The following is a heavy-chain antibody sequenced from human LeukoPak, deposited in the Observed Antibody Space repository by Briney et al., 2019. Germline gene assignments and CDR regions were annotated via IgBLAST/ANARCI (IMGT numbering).Heavy chain of an antibody. J-gene: IGHJ4*02. CDR3: TAYYDFWSGYFYY. CDR2: IKSKTDGGTT. D-gene: IGHD3-3*01. CDR1: GLTFNNAW. V-gene: IGHV3-15*01. Sequence: GGSLRLSCAASGLTFNNAWMSWVRQAPGKGLEWVGRIKSKTDGGTTDYAAPVKGRFTISRDDSKNTLFLQMNSLKTEDTAVYYWTAYYDFWSGYFYYWGQGTLVTVSS.